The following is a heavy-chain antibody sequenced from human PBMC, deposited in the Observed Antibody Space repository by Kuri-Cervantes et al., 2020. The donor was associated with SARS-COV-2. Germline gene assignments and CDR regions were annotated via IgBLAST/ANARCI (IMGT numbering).Heavy chain of an antibody. CDR1: GFTFSTYA. CDR3: ARGVGPFLFGVVIEFDY. D-gene: IGHD3-3*01. J-gene: IGHJ4*02. V-gene: IGHV3-30*07. Sequence: GGSLRLSCAASGFTFSTYAMHWVRQAPGKGLEWVAVISYDGSNKYYADSVKGRFTISRDNAKNSLYLQMNSLRDEDTAVYYCARGVGPFLFGVVIEFDYWGQGTLVTVSS. CDR2: ISYDGSNK.